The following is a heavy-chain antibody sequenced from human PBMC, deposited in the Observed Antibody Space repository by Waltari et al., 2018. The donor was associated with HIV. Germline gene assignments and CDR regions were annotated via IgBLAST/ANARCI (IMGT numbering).Heavy chain of an antibody. CDR1: NGSIRSDY. CDR2: ISYTGTV. V-gene: IGHV4-59*01. CDR3: ARIVSSLTGSYRTYYFDN. D-gene: IGHD3-9*01. J-gene: IGHJ4*02. Sequence: QVQLQESGPGLVKPSETLSLTCTVSNGSIRSDYWGWIRQPPGKGLEWIGYISYTGTVDHRPALKSRVTISMDTSSSQFSLRLNSLTAADTAVYYCARIVSSLTGSYRTYYFDNWGQGTLVTVSS.